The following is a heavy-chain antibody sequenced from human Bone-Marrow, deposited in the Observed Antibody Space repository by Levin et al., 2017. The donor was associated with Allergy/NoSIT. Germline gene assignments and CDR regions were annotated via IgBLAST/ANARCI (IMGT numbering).Heavy chain of an antibody. Sequence: SGPTLVKPTQTLTLTCTFSGFSLSTSGVGVGWIRQPPGKALEWLALIYWDDDKRYSPSLKSRLTITKDTSKNQVVLTMTNMDPVDTATYYCAHSPPVDYYGSGSYSPVFHYFDYWGQGTLVTVSS. D-gene: IGHD3-10*01. V-gene: IGHV2-5*02. CDR1: GFSLSTSGVG. CDR2: IYWDDDK. CDR3: AHSPPVDYYGSGSYSPVFHYFDY. J-gene: IGHJ4*02.